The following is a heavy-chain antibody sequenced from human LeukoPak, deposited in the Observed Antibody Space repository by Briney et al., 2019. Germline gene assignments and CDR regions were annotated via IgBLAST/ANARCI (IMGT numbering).Heavy chain of an antibody. CDR2: IYPGDSDT. J-gene: IGHJ6*02. D-gene: IGHD3-10*01. CDR1: GYSFTSYW. Sequence: GESLQISCKGSGYSFTSYWIGWVRQMPGKGLEWMGIIYPGDSDTRYSPSFQGQVTISADKSISTAYLQWSSLKASDTAMYYCARVHFGSGSYPSGMDVWGQGTTVTVSS. V-gene: IGHV5-51*01. CDR3: ARVHFGSGSYPSGMDV.